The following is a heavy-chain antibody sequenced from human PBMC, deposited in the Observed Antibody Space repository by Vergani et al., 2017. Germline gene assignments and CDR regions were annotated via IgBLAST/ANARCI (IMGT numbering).Heavy chain of an antibody. CDR2: VYHSGST. J-gene: IGHJ4*02. CDR3: AGGIAAAGTEKDFDY. V-gene: IGHV4-4*02. D-gene: IGHD6-13*01. CDR1: GGSISSSNW. Sequence: QVQLQESGPGLVKPSGTLSLTCAVSGGSISSSNWWSWVRQPPGKGLEWIGEVYHSGSTNYNPSLKSRGTISVDKSNNQFSLKLSSVTAADTAVYYCAGGIAAAGTEKDFDYWGQGTLVTVSS.